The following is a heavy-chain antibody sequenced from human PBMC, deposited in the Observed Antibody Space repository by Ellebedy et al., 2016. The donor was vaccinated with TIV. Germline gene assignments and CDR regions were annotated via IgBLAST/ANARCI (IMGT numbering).Heavy chain of an antibody. J-gene: IGHJ4*02. CDR2: IKQDGSEK. CDR3: ARDPNSPGDTGYGDY. Sequence: GESLKISCAASGFTFSSNWMSWVRQTPGKGLEWVAYIKQDGSEKYYVDSVKGRFTISRDNAQNSLYLHMNNLRAEDTAVYYCARDPNSPGDTGYGDYWGQGVVVTVST. D-gene: IGHD5-12*01. CDR1: GFTFSSNW. V-gene: IGHV3-7*03.